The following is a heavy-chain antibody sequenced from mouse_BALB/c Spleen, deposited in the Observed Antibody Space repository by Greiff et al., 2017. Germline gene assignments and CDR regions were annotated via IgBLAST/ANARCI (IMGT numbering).Heavy chain of an antibody. CDR1: GYSITSCYY. D-gene: IGHD1-1*01. J-gene: IGHJ2*01. CDR3: ARESDYGSSGY. Sequence: EVQLQQSGPGLVKPSQSLSLTCSATGYSITSCYYWNWIRQFPGNQLEWMGYISYDGSNNYNPSLKNRISITRDTSKNQFFLKLNSVTTEDTATYYCARESDYGSSGYWGQGTTLTVSS. CDR2: ISYDGSN. V-gene: IGHV3-6*02.